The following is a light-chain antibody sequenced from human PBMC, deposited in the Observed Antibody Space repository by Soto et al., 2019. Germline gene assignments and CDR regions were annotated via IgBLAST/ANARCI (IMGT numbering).Light chain of an antibody. Sequence: EIVMTQSPATLSVSPGERATLSCRASQSISSTLAWYQQKPGQAPRLLIYGASTRATGIPARFSGSGSGTEFTLTISSLQSADFAVYYCQHYNNWPLTFGQGTKLEIK. CDR1: QSISST. J-gene: IGKJ2*01. V-gene: IGKV3-15*01. CDR3: QHYNNWPLT. CDR2: GAS.